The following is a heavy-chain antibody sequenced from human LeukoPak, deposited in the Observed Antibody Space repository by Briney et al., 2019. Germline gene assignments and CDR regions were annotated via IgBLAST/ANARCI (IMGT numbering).Heavy chain of an antibody. CDR3: AKRDYYSFHY. CDR2: ISDSGTST. J-gene: IGHJ4*02. Sequence: GGSLRLSCAASGFTFNSRAMSWVRQAPGKGLEWVSTISDSGTSTFYADSVKGRFTISRDNSKNTLYVQMNSLRAEDKAVYYCAKRDYYSFHYWGQGTLVTVSS. D-gene: IGHD2/OR15-2a*01. CDR1: GFTFNSRA. V-gene: IGHV3-23*01.